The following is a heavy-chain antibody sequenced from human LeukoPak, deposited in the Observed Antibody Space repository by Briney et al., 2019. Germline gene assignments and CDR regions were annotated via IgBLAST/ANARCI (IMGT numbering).Heavy chain of an antibody. CDR1: GGTFSSYA. CDR3: ARSHYYDSSGHFDY. D-gene: IGHD3-22*01. CDR2: IIPIFGTA. J-gene: IGHJ4*02. V-gene: IGHV1-69*05. Sequence: ASVKVSCKASGGTFSSYAISWVRQAPGQGLEWMGRIIPIFGTANYAQKFQVRDTITTDESTSTAYMELSSLRPEYTAVYYCARSHYYDSSGHFDYWGQGTLVTVSS.